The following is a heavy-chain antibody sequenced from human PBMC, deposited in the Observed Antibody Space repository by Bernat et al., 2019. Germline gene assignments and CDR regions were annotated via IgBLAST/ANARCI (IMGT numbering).Heavy chain of an antibody. CDR2: IKQDGSEK. CDR1: GFTFSSYW. CDR3: ARLLASRRSIAAAGENFDY. D-gene: IGHD6-13*01. V-gene: IGHV3-7*01. J-gene: IGHJ4*02. Sequence: EVQLVESGGGLVQPGGSLRLSCAASGFTFSSYWMSWVRQAPGKGLEWVANIKQDGSEKCYVDSVKGRFTISRDNAKNSLYLQMNSLRAEDTAVYYCARLLASRRSIAAAGENFDYWGQGTLVTVSS.